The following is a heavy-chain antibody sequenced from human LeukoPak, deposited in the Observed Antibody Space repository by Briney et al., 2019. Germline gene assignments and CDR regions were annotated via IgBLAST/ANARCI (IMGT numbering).Heavy chain of an antibody. CDR1: GGSISSGSYY. CDR2: IYYSGST. V-gene: IGHV4-61*01. D-gene: IGHD1-26*01. Sequence: SETLSLTCTVSGGSISSGSYYWSWIRQPPGKGLEWIGYIYYSGSTNYNTSLKSRVTISVDTSKNQFSLKLSSVTAADTAVYYCARDGPGIDPWGQGTLVTVSS. J-gene: IGHJ5*02. CDR3: ARDGPGIDP.